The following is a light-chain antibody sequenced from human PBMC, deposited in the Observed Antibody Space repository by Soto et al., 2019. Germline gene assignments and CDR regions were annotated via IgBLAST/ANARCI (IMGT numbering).Light chain of an antibody. J-gene: IGKJ1*01. Sequence: IVLTQSPGTLSLSPGERATLSFMASQSVSNDYLAWYQHKPGQAPRLLLYDACSRATGIPDRFRGSGSGTDFTLTISRLEPEDSAVYYCQQYGSSPWTFGQGTKVDI. CDR2: DAC. V-gene: IGKV3-20*01. CDR1: QSVSNDY. CDR3: QQYGSSPWT.